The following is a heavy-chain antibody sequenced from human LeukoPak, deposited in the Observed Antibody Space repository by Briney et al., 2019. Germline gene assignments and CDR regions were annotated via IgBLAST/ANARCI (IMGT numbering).Heavy chain of an antibody. J-gene: IGHJ4*02. Sequence: GSLRLSCAASGFTFSSYGMNWVRQAPGKGLEWIGSIYYSGSTYYNPSLKSRVTISVDTSKNQFSLKLSSVTAADTAVYYCAREGYYDSSGYYYEPYYFDYWGQGTLVTVSS. CDR1: GFTFSSYG. CDR3: AREGYYDSSGYYYEPYYFDY. CDR2: IYYSGST. V-gene: IGHV4-39*07. D-gene: IGHD3-22*01.